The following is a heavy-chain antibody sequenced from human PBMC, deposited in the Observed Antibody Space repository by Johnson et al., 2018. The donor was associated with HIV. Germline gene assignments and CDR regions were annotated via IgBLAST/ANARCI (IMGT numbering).Heavy chain of an antibody. D-gene: IGHD1-26*01. V-gene: IGHV3-20*04. CDR1: GFTVSSNY. Sequence: VQLVESGGGLIQPGGSLRLSCAASGFTVSSNYMSWVRQAPGKGLEWVSGINWNGGSTGYADSVKGRFTISRVNAKNSLYLQMTSLRAEDTALYYCARAAYSGSHHDAFDIWGQGTMVTVSS. J-gene: IGHJ3*02. CDR2: INWNGGST. CDR3: ARAAYSGSHHDAFDI.